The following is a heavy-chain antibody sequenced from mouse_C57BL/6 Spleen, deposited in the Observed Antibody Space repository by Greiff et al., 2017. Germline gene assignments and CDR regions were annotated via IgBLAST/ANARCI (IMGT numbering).Heavy chain of an antibody. CDR2: IDPDSGGT. D-gene: IGHD3-1*01. CDR1: GYTFTGYW. V-gene: IGHV1-72*01. J-gene: IGHJ4*01. Sequence: QVQLQQPGAELVKPGASVKLSCKASGYTFTGYWMHWVKQRPGRGLEWIGRIDPDSGGTKYNEKFKGKATLTVDKPSSTAYMRLSSLTSADYAGSYCARRLGMDYWGQGTSVTVSS. CDR3: ARRLGMDY.